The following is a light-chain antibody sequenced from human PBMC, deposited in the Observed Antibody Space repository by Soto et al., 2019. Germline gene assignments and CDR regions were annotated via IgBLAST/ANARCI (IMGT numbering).Light chain of an antibody. V-gene: IGLV2-8*01. Sequence: QSVLTQPPSASGSPGQSVAISCTGTSSDVGGYNYVSWYQQRPGKAPKLMIYEVNKRPSGVPDRFSGSKSGNTASLTVSGLQAEDEADYYCSSYAGSRNVFGTGTKVTVL. CDR3: SSYAGSRNV. CDR1: SSDVGGYNY. J-gene: IGLJ1*01. CDR2: EVN.